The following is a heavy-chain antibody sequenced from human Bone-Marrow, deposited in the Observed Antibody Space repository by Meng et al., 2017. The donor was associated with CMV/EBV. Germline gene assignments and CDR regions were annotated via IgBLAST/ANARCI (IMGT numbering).Heavy chain of an antibody. Sequence: GESLKISCAASGFTFSSYAMHWVRQAPGKGLEWVAVISYDGSNKYYADSAKGRFTISRDNSKNTLYLQMNSLRAEDTAVYYCARGGGYSYGYDYYYGMDVWGQGTTVTVSS. CDR1: GFTFSSYA. CDR2: ISYDGSNK. J-gene: IGHJ6*02. D-gene: IGHD5-18*01. CDR3: ARGGGYSYGYDYYYGMDV. V-gene: IGHV3-30*04.